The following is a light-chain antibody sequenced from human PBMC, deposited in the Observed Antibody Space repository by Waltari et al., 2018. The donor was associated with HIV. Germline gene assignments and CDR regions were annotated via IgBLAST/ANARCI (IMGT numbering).Light chain of an antibody. J-gene: IGLJ1*01. V-gene: IGLV1-44*01. Sequence: QSVLTQPPSASGTPGQRVTISCSGGSSNIGANIVNWYQLLPGRVPRLLIYATNQRPSGVPDRFSGSKSGTSASLAISGLQSEDEGDYYCATWDNGLNGRHVFGTGTQVTV. CDR1: SSNIGANI. CDR3: ATWDNGLNGRHV. CDR2: ATN.